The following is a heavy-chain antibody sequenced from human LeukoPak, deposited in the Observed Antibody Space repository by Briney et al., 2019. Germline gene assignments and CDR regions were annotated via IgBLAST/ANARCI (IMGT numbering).Heavy chain of an antibody. J-gene: IGHJ4*02. CDR3: AKTGGGTYGDYFDN. D-gene: IGHD4-17*01. V-gene: IGHV3-20*04. CDR2: INWNGGST. Sequence: GGSLRLSCAASGFTFSSNWMSWVRQAPGKGLEWVSGINWNGGSTGYVDSVKGRFTISRDNAKNSLYLQMNSLRAEDTALYYCAKTGGGTYGDYFDNWGQGTQVTVSS. CDR1: GFTFSSNW.